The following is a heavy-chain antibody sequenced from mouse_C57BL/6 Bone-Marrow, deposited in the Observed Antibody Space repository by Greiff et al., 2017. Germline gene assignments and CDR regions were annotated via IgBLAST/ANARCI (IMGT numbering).Heavy chain of an antibody. CDR3: ARRPYGSSWYFDV. CDR2: INSDGGST. CDR1: EYEFPSHD. J-gene: IGHJ1*03. D-gene: IGHD1-1*01. V-gene: IGHV5-2*01. Sequence: EVHLVESGGGLVQPGESLKLSCESNEYEFPSHDMSWVRKTPEQRLALVAAINSDGGSTYYPATMERRFIISRDNTKKTLYLQMSSLRSEDTALYYGARRPYGSSWYFDVWGTGTTVTVSS.